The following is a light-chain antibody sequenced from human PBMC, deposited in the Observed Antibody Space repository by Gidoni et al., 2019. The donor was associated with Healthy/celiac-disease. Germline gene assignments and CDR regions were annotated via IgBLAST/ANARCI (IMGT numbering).Light chain of an antibody. V-gene: IGKV1-13*02. CDR3: QQFNSYPQG. J-gene: IGKJ5*01. CDR2: DAS. CDR1: QGIGSA. Sequence: AIQLTQSPSSLSASVGDRVTITCRESQGIGSALAWYQQKPGKAPKPLIYDASSLESGVPSRFSGSGSGTDFTLTISSLQPEDFATYYCQQFNSYPQGFGQGTRLEI.